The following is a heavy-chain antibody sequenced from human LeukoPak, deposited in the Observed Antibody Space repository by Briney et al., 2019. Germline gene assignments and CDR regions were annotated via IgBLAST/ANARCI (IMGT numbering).Heavy chain of an antibody. V-gene: IGHV3-48*03. Sequence: GGSLRLSCAASGFTFSNYEMNWVRQAPGKGPEWVSYISSGGSTIYYADSVKGRFTISRDNAKNSLFLQMNSLRAEDTAVYYCARGRVGTTTPFDYWGQGTLVTVSS. CDR2: ISSGGSTI. J-gene: IGHJ4*02. CDR1: GFTFSNYE. CDR3: ARGRVGTTTPFDY. D-gene: IGHD1-26*01.